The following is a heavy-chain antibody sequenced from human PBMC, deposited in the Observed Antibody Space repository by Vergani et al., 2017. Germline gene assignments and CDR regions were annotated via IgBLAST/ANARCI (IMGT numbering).Heavy chain of an antibody. CDR1: GGSFSGYY. D-gene: IGHD6-13*01. Sequence: QVQLQQWGAGLLKPSETLSLTCAVYGGSFSGYYWSWIRQPPGKGLEWIGEINHSGSTNYNPSLKSRVTISVDTSKNQFSLKLSSVTAADTAVYYCARALAAGPDFDYWGQGTLVTVSS. V-gene: IGHV4-34*01. CDR3: ARALAAGPDFDY. CDR2: INHSGST. J-gene: IGHJ4*02.